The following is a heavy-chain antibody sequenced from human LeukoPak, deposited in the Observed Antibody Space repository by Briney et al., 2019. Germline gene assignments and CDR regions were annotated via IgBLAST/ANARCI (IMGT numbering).Heavy chain of an antibody. J-gene: IGHJ6*02. CDR3: TTTYNWNYYYGMDV. CDR1: GFTFSNAW. CDR2: IKSKTDGGTI. D-gene: IGHD1-1*01. V-gene: IGHV3-15*01. Sequence: AGGSLRLSCAASGFTFSNAWMSWVRQAPGKGLEWVGRIKSKTDGGTIDYAAPVKGRFTISRDDSKNTLYLQMNSLKTEDTAVYYCTTTYNWNYYYGMDVWGQGTTVTVSS.